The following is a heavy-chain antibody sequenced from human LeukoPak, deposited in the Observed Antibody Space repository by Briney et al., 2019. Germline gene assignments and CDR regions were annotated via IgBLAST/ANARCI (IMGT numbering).Heavy chain of an antibody. Sequence: SGTLSLTCTVAGHSITIDHYWAWVRHPPGKGLERIGSIYYSLRTYYSPAFKSPVTISVDTSKNQFSLKLSFVTAADTAVYYCARGGLWWSHGPSDYWGKGTLVTVSS. J-gene: IGHJ4*02. CDR3: ARGGLWWSHGPSDY. V-gene: IGHV4-38-2*02. CDR1: GHSITIDHY. CDR2: IYYSLRT. D-gene: IGHD4/OR15-4a*01.